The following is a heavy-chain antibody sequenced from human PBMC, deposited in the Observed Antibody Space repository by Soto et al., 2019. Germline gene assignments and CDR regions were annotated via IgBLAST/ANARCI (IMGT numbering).Heavy chain of an antibody. J-gene: IGHJ6*03. Sequence: SETLSLTCTVSGGSISSYYWSWIRQPPGKGLEWIGYIYYSGSTNYNPSLKSRVTISVDTSKNQFSLKLSSVTAADTAVYYCARRAAAEWMNYYYMDVWGKGTTVTVSS. V-gene: IGHV4-59*01. CDR3: ARRAAAEWMNYYYMDV. CDR2: IYYSGST. CDR1: GGSISSYY. D-gene: IGHD6-13*01.